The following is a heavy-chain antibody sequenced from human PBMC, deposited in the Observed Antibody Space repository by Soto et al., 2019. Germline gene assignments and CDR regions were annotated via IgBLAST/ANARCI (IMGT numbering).Heavy chain of an antibody. Sequence: EVQLLQSGGGLAQPGGSLTLSCAASGFSFSDYSMNWVRRAPGKGLEWVSAFSAGGDYRHYADSVKGRFTISRDNSKNTLFLQMNRLRAEDTARYYCAREARYDRGVYHYEGIDYWGQGTLVTVSS. CDR3: AREARYDRGVYHYEGIDY. CDR2: FSAGGDYR. V-gene: IGHV3-23*01. J-gene: IGHJ4*02. CDR1: GFSFSDYS. D-gene: IGHD3-22*01.